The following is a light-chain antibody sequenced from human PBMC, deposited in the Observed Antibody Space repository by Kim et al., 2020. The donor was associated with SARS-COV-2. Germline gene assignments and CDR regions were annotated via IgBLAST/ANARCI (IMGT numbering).Light chain of an antibody. V-gene: IGLV3-9*01. J-gene: IGLJ2*01. CDR1: NIENKN. CDR2: RDK. Sequence: SYELTQPLSVSVALGQTATIPCGGNNIENKNVHWYHQRPGQAPVLVMYRDKMRPSGIPERLSGSNSGNTATLTNSRVEAGDEGDYYCQVWDSRTVVFGGGTQLTVL. CDR3: QVWDSRTVV.